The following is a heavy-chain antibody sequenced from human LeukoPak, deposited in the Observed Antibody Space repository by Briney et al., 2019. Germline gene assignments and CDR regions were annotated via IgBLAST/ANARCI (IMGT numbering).Heavy chain of an antibody. CDR3: RSGYDLQYFDY. V-gene: IGHV4-34*01. D-gene: IGHD5-12*01. J-gene: IGHJ4*02. Sequence: SETLSLTCAVYGGSFSGYYWSWIRQPPGKGLEWIGEINHSGRTNYNPSLKSRVTISENTSKKQYSLKRTDVTAADTAVYYCRSGYDLQYFDYWGQGTLVTVSS. CDR2: INHSGRT. CDR1: GGSFSGYY.